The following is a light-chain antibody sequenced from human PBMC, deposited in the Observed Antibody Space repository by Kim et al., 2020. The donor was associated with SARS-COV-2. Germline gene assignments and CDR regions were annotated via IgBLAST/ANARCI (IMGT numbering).Light chain of an antibody. Sequence: QSITISCTGTSSDVGSYNLVSWYQQHPGKAPKLMIYEVSKRPSGVSNRFSGSKSGNTASLTISGLQAEDEADYYCCSYAGSSTHVVFGGGTQLNVL. CDR1: SSDVGSYNL. V-gene: IGLV2-23*02. CDR2: EVS. CDR3: CSYAGSSTHVV. J-gene: IGLJ2*01.